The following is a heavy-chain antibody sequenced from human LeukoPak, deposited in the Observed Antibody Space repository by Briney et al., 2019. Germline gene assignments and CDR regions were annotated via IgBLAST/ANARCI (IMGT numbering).Heavy chain of an antibody. J-gene: IGHJ6*02. CDR2: IIPIFGTA. CDR3: ARGVPPHGQQLERYYYYGMDV. V-gene: IGHV1-69*01. D-gene: IGHD6-13*01. Sequence: ASVNVSCKASGGTFSSYAISWVRQAPGQGLEWMGGIIPIFGTANYAQKFQGRVTITADESTSTAYMELSSLRSEDTAVYYCARGVPPHGQQLERYYYYGMDVWGQGTTVTVSS. CDR1: GGTFSSYA.